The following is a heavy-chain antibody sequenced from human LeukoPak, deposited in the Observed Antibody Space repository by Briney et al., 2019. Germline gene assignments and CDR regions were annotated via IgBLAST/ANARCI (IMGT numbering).Heavy chain of an antibody. CDR2: IYPGDSDT. V-gene: IGHV5-51*01. J-gene: IGHJ4*02. D-gene: IGHD2-15*01. Sequence: GESLKISCQGSGYSFTSYWIGWVRQMPGKGLEWMGIIYPGDSDTRYSPSFQGQVTISADKSISTAYLQWSSLKASDTAMYYCARLAYCSGGSCYWPYFDYWGQGTLVTVSS. CDR3: ARLAYCSGGSCYWPYFDY. CDR1: GYSFTSYW.